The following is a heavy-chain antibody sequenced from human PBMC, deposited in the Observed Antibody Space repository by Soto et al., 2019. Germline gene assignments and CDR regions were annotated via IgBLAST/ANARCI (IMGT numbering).Heavy chain of an antibody. CDR1: GFNFSGSA. CDR3: NRAKAHHIGDYYDHGMDV. D-gene: IGHD5-12*01. Sequence: PGGSLRLSCAASGFNFSGSAIHWVRQASGKGLEWVGRIRSRANNYATSSAASVKGRFKFSRDDSKNTAYLQMSTLKTEDTAVYYCNRAKAHHIGDYYDHGMDVWGQGTTVTVSS. V-gene: IGHV3-73*01. J-gene: IGHJ6*02. CDR2: IRSRANNYAT.